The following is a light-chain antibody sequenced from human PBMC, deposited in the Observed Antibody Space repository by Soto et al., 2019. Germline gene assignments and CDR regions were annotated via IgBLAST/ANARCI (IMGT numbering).Light chain of an antibody. CDR3: QQTFSPDVT. V-gene: IGKV1-39*01. CDR1: QAILTY. CDR2: DAS. Sequence: DIPLTQSPSSLSAAVGDRVTITCRASQAILTYLNWLQQKAGKAPEVLIYDASGLRSGVPSRFTGSGSATDFTLTITSLHREDAGTYFCQQTFSPDVTFGGGTKV. J-gene: IGKJ4*01.